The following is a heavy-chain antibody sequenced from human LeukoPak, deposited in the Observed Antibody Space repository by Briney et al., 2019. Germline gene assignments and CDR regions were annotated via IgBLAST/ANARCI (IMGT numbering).Heavy chain of an antibody. CDR3: ARAPTYYYDSSGPILLAHFYMDV. CDR2: ISGSGSDI. D-gene: IGHD3-22*01. V-gene: IGHV3-11*04. J-gene: IGHJ6*03. CDR1: GFGFSDSY. Sequence: PGGSLRLSCVVSGFGFSDSYMTWIRQTPGKGLEWLAYISGSGSDIYYADSVKGRFTISRDNAKNSLYLQMNSLRAEDTAVYYCARAPTYYYDSSGPILLAHFYMDVWGRGTTVTVSS.